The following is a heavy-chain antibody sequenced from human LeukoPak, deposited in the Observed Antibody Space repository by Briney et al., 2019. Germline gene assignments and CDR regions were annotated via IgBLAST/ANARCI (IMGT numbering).Heavy chain of an antibody. D-gene: IGHD1-26*01. CDR3: VRLMGGATTYDF. Sequence: GGSLRLSCAASGFFFSNYWMSWVRQAPGKGLEWVASVRPDGGQAYYLDSIKGRFTIYRDNAENSLYLQMSSLRAEDTAVYYRVRLMGGATTYDFWGQGTLVTVSS. CDR1: GFFFSNYW. V-gene: IGHV3-7*01. CDR2: VRPDGGQA. J-gene: IGHJ4*02.